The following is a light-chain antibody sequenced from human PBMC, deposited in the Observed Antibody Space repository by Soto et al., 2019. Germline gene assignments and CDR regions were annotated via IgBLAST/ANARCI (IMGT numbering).Light chain of an antibody. CDR3: SSYTSSSTYV. Sequence: QSALTQPASLSGSPGQSITISCTGTSSDVGGYTYVSWYQQHPGKAPKLMIFDVSNRPSGVSNRFSGSKSGNTASLTISGLQAEDEADYYCSSYTSSSTYVFGTGTKLTV. J-gene: IGLJ1*01. CDR1: SSDVGGYTY. V-gene: IGLV2-14*03. CDR2: DVS.